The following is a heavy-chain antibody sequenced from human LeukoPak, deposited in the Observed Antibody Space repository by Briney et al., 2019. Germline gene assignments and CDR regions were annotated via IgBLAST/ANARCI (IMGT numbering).Heavy chain of an antibody. CDR3: ARNPRYCSGGSCYFLDY. D-gene: IGHD2-15*01. V-gene: IGHV3-23*01. CDR1: GFTFSSYA. CDR2: ISGSGGST. Sequence: PGGSLRLSCAASGFTFSSYAMSWVRQAPGKGLEWVSAISGSGGSTYYADSVKGRFTISRDNAKNSLYLQMNSLRAEDTAVYYCARNPRYCSGGSCYFLDYWGQGTLVTVSS. J-gene: IGHJ4*02.